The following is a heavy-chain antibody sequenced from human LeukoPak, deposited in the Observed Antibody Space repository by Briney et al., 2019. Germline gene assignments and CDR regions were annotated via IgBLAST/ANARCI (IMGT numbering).Heavy chain of an antibody. Sequence: GASVKVSCKASGYTFTSYAMHWVRQAPGQRLERMGWINAGNGNTKYSQKFQGRVTITRDTSASTAYMELSSLRSEDTAVYYCARDRRLYYGSGSYGNWFDPWGQGTLVTVSS. J-gene: IGHJ5*02. CDR3: ARDRRLYYGSGSYGNWFDP. D-gene: IGHD3-10*01. CDR1: GYTFTSYA. CDR2: INAGNGNT. V-gene: IGHV1-3*01.